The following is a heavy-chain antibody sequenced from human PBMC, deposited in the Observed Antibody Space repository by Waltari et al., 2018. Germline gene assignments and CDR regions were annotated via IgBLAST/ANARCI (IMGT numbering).Heavy chain of an antibody. CDR2: NYYIGGT. V-gene: IGHV4-59*11. J-gene: IGHJ6*02. D-gene: IGHD3-16*01. CDR3: ARGEIYGMDV. Sequence: QVQLQESGPGLVKPSETLSLTCTVSGGSISSHYWSWIRQPPGKGLEWIGYNYYIGGTNYTPSLKRRVTISVETSKKQFSLKLSSVTAADTAVYYCARGEIYGMDVWGQGTMVTVSS. CDR1: GGSISSHY.